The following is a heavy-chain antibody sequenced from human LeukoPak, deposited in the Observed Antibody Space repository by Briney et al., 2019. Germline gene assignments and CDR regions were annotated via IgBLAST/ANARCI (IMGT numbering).Heavy chain of an antibody. V-gene: IGHV3-53*01. CDR2: IYSGGST. D-gene: IGHD6-19*01. CDR1: GFTVSSNY. CDR3: ARGIFASSGWSFFDY. J-gene: IGHJ4*02. Sequence: GGSLRLSCAASGFTVSSNYMSWVRQAPGKGLEWVSGIYSGGSTYYAASVKGRFTISRDNSKNTLYLQMNSLRAEDTAVYYCARGIFASSGWSFFDYWGQRTLVTVSS.